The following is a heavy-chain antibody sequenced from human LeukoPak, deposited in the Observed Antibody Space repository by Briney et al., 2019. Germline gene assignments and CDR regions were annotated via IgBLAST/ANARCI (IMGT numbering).Heavy chain of an antibody. J-gene: IGHJ5*02. Sequence: PGGSLRLSCVASGFTFSSYNMNWVRQPPGKGLEWVSYISGSGTTIYYADSVRGRFTISRDNAKNSLYLQMKSLRAEDTAVYCCARGGGSYVNWFDPWGQGTLVTVST. D-gene: IGHD1-26*01. CDR3: ARGGGSYVNWFDP. CDR2: ISGSGTTI. CDR1: GFTFSSYN. V-gene: IGHV3-48*01.